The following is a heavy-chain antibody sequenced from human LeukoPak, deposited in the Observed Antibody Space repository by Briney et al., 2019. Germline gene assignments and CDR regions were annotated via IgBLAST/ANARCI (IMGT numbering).Heavy chain of an antibody. Sequence: EASVKVSCKASGYTFSDYYIHWVRQAPGNGLEWMGWINPISGGTNYAQNFQGRVTMTRDTSITTAYMELSRLRSDDTAVYYCASLGATTLSYYGMDVWGQGTTVTVSS. CDR3: ASLGATTLSYYGMDV. J-gene: IGHJ6*02. V-gene: IGHV1-2*02. CDR2: INPISGGT. CDR1: GYTFSDYY. D-gene: IGHD1-26*01.